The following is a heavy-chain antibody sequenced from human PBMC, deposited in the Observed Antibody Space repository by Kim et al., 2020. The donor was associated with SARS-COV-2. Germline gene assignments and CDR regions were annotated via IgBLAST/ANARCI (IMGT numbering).Heavy chain of an antibody. Sequence: GGSLRLSCAASGFTFSGYDMNWVRQAPGKGLEWVSYISSSGSTIYYADSVKGRFTISRDNAKNSLYLQMNNLRAEDTAVYYCASGYYYDSSGYYYADGFQHWGQGTLVTVSS. D-gene: IGHD3-22*01. CDR1: GFTFSGYD. CDR2: ISSSGSTI. J-gene: IGHJ1*01. V-gene: IGHV3-48*03. CDR3: ASGYYYDSSGYYYADGFQH.